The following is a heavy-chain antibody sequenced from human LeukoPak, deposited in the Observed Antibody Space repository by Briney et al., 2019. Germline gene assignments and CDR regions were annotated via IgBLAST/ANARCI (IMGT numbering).Heavy chain of an antibody. V-gene: IGHV3-15*01. CDR1: GFTIKIAW. Sequence: PGGSLRLTCAACGFTIKIAWLSWVRQAPGKGLEWVGRIKSKAHGGTTDYAAPVKDRFTISRDDSKNTLYLQMNSLKTEDTAVYYCPTILLHYCDYSDYWGERTLVTVSS. CDR3: PTILLHYCDYSDY. J-gene: IGHJ4*02. D-gene: IGHD4-17*01. CDR2: IKSKAHGGTT.